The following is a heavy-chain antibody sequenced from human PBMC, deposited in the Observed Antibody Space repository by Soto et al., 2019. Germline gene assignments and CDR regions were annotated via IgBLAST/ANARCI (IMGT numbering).Heavy chain of an antibody. Sequence: GGSLRLSCAASGFTFSSYAMSWVRQAPGKGLEWVSALSGSGGSTYYADSVKGRFTISRDNSKNTLYLQMNSLRAEDTAAYYCTKDLKSLIVVVPAAMTRRQTYYYYGMDVWGQGTTVTVSS. J-gene: IGHJ6*02. CDR2: LSGSGGST. CDR1: GFTFSSYA. D-gene: IGHD2-2*01. CDR3: TKDLKSLIVVVPAAMTRRQTYYYYGMDV. V-gene: IGHV3-23*01.